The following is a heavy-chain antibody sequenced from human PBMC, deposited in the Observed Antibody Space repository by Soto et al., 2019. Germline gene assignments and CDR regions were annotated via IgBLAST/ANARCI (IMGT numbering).Heavy chain of an antibody. CDR2: ISGSGGST. CDR1: GFTFSSYA. CDR3: AKSIAARRYYYYGMDV. D-gene: IGHD6-6*01. V-gene: IGHV3-23*01. J-gene: IGHJ6*02. Sequence: GGSLRLSCAASGFTFSSYAMSWVRQAPGKGLEWVSAISGSGGSTYYADSVKGRFTISRDNPKNTLYLQMNSLRAEDTAVYYCAKSIAARRYYYYGMDVWGQGTTVTVSS.